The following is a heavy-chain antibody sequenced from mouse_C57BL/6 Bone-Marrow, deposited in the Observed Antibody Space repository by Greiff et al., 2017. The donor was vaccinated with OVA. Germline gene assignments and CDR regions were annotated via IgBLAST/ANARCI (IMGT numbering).Heavy chain of an antibody. D-gene: IGHD1-1*01. J-gene: IGHJ3*01. V-gene: IGHV5-6*01. Sequence: EVKLMESGGDLVKPGGSLKLSCAASGFTFSSYGMSWVRQTPDKRLEWVATISSGGSYTYYPDSVKGRFTISRDNAKNTLYLQMSSLKSEDTAIYYCSIITTVPWFAYWGQGTLVTVSA. CDR1: GFTFSSYG. CDR3: SIITTVPWFAY. CDR2: ISSGGSYT.